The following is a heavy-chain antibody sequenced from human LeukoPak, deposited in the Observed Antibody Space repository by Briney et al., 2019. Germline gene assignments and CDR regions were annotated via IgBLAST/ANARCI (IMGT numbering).Heavy chain of an antibody. CDR1: GFTFSSYA. V-gene: IGHV3-7*01. D-gene: IGHD7-27*01. CDR2: IRDDGGLK. CDR3: ARDLPWGYFDY. J-gene: IGHJ4*02. Sequence: GGSLRLSCAASGFTFSSYAMSWVRQAPGKGLEWVANIRDDGGLKNYVDSVKGRFTISRDNAKNSVSLQMNSLRAEDTAVYYCARDLPWGYFDYWGQGTLVTVSS.